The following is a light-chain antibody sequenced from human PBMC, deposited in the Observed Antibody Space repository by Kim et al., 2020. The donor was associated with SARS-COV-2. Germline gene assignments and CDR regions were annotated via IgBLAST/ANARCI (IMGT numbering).Light chain of an antibody. Sequence: RQTATVNCIGSSDNVGYQGAAWLQQHQGHPPKLLSYRNNNRPSGISERLSASGSGNTASLTISGLQPEDEADYYCSAWDRTVNAWVFGGGTQLTVL. CDR1: SDNVGYQG. CDR2: RNN. J-gene: IGLJ3*02. V-gene: IGLV10-54*01. CDR3: SAWDRTVNAWV.